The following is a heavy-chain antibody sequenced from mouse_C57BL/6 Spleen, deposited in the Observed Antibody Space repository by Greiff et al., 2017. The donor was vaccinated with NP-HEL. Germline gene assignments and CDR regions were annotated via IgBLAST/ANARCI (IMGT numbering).Heavy chain of an antibody. V-gene: IGHV1-22*01. CDR2: INPNNGGT. CDR3: ARPQDPTVVAHFDY. Sequence: VQLQQSGPELVKPGASVKMSCKASGYTFTDYNMHWVKQSHGKSLEWIGYINPNNGGTSYNQKFKGKATLTVNKSSSTAYMELRSLTSEDSAVYYGARPQDPTVVAHFDYWGQGPTLTVSS. D-gene: IGHD1-1*01. J-gene: IGHJ2*01. CDR1: GYTFTDYN.